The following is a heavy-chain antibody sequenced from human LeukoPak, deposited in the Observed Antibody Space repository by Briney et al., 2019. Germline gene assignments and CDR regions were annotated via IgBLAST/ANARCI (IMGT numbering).Heavy chain of an antibody. V-gene: IGHV4-30-4*08. CDR2: IYYSGST. Sequence: SSETLSLTCTVSGGSISSGDYYWSWIRQPPGKGLEWIGYIYYSGSTYYNPSLKRRVTISVDTSKNQFSLKLSSVTAADTAVYYCARGPDTAMVHFDYWGQGTLVTVSS. CDR1: GGSISSGDYY. J-gene: IGHJ4*02. CDR3: ARGPDTAMVHFDY. D-gene: IGHD5-18*01.